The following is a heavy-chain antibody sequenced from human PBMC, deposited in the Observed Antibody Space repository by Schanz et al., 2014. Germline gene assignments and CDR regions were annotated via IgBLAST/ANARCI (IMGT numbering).Heavy chain of an antibody. D-gene: IGHD5-18*01. V-gene: IGHV3-74*02. CDR1: GSPFHIKG. CDR3: ARGGADSAMAHEY. J-gene: IGHJ4*02. Sequence: VQLVESGGGVVQSGRSLRLSCAASGSPFHIKGMFWVRQAPGKGLEWVSRINSDGSTTIYADSVKGRFTISRDNAKNTVYLQMTSLRVEDTAVYYCARGGADSAMAHEYWGRGTLVTVSS. CDR2: INSDGSTT.